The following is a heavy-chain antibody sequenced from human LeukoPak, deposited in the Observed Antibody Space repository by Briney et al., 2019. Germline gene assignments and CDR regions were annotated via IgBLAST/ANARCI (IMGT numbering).Heavy chain of an antibody. CDR2: INHSGST. J-gene: IGHJ1*01. CDR3: AGYCTNGVCYSYFQH. Sequence: SETLSLTCAVYGGSFSGYYWSWIRQPPGKGLEWIGEINHSGSTNYNPSLKSRVTISVDTSKNQFSLKLSSVTAADTAVYYSAGYCTNGVCYSYFQHWGQGTLVTVSS. V-gene: IGHV4-34*01. D-gene: IGHD2-8*01. CDR1: GGSFSGYY.